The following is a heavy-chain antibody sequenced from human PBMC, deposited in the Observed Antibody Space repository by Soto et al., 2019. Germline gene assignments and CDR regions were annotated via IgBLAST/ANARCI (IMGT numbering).Heavy chain of an antibody. D-gene: IGHD3-9*01. CDR1: GYTFTSYA. Sequence: QVQLVQSGAEVKKPGASVKVSCKASGYTFTSYAMHWVRQAPGQRLEWMGWINAGNGNTKYSQKFQGRVTITRDTSASTAYMELSSLRSEDTAVYYCARDLFSYYYYGMDVWGQGTTVTVSS. V-gene: IGHV1-3*01. CDR3: ARDLFSYYYYGMDV. J-gene: IGHJ6*02. CDR2: INAGNGNT.